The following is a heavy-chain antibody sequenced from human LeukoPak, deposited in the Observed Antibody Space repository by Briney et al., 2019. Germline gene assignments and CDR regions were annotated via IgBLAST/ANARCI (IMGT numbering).Heavy chain of an antibody. V-gene: IGHV1-2*02. CDR1: GYTFTAYY. CDR3: ARDLSPYYDILTGYYNAYGMDV. Sequence: ASVKVSCKASGYTFTAYYMHWVLQAPGQGLEWMGWINPNSGVTNYAQKFQGRVTMTRDTSISTAYMELSSLRSDDTAVYYYARDLSPYYDILTGYYNAYGMDVWGQGTTVTVSS. CDR2: INPNSGVT. D-gene: IGHD3-9*01. J-gene: IGHJ6*02.